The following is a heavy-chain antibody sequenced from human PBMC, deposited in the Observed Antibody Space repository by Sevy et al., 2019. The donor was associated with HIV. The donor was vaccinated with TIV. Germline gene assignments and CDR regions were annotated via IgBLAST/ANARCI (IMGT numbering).Heavy chain of an antibody. Sequence: ASVKVSCKASGYTFTSYDINWVRQATGQGLEWMGWMNPNSGNTGYAQKFQGRVTITRNTSISTAYMELSSLRSEDTAVHYCARALSITMVRGVKRYYYYGMHVWGQGTTVTVSS. CDR2: MNPNSGNT. CDR1: GYTFTSYD. CDR3: ARALSITMVRGVKRYYYYGMHV. V-gene: IGHV1-8*03. D-gene: IGHD3-10*01. J-gene: IGHJ6*02.